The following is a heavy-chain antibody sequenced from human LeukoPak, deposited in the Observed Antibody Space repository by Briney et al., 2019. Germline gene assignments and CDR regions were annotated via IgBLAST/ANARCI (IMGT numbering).Heavy chain of an antibody. J-gene: IGHJ4*02. CDR2: IYTSGST. CDR3: ARQITRATSFDY. Sequence: PSETLSLTCTVSGGSISSYYWSWIRQPPGKGLEWIGYIYTSGSTNYNPSLKSRVTISVDTSKNQFSLKLSSVTAADTAVYYCARQITRATSFDYWGQGTLVTVSS. CDR1: GGSISSYY. V-gene: IGHV4-4*09. D-gene: IGHD1-26*01.